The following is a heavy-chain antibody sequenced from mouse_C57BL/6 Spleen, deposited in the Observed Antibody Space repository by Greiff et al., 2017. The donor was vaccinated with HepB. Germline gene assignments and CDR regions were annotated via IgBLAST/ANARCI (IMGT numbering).Heavy chain of an antibody. CDR2: IHPNSGST. J-gene: IGHJ2*01. CDR3: ARSRVYYDYDEGFDY. V-gene: IGHV1-64*01. Sequence: VQLQQPGAELVKPGASVKLSCKASGYTFTSYWMHWVKQRPGQGLEWIGMIHPNSGSTNYNEKFKSKATLTVDKSSSTAYMQLSSLTSEDSAVYYCARSRVYYDYDEGFDYWGQGTTLTGSS. CDR1: GYTFTSYW. D-gene: IGHD2-4*01.